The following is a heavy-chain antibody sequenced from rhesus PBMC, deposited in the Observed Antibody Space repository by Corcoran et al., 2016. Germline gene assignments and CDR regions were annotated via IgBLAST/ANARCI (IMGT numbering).Heavy chain of an antibody. D-gene: IGHD6-13*01. CDR2: IYGSSGNT. CDR1: GDSFNSYY. Sequence: QVQLQESGPGLVTPSETLSLICAVSGDSFNSYYWTWIRQPPGKGLEWIGRIYGSSGNTNYNPSLRSRVTISRDTSKNQFSLKLNSVTAADTAIYYCARCGFAAGRLYFDFWGQGVLVTVSS. J-gene: IGHJ4*01. CDR3: ARCGFAAGRLYFDF. V-gene: IGHV4-147*01.